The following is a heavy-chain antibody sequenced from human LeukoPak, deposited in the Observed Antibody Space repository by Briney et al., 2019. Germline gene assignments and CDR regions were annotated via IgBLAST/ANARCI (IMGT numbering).Heavy chain of an antibody. CDR1: GASISSSGSF. CDR2: ISHSGTT. J-gene: IGHJ4*02. Sequence: SETLSLTCAVSGASISSSGSFWGWFRQPPGKGLELLGTISHSGTTYYNPSLKSRVTISIETSKNQISLRLNSVTAADTAMYYCAKSGGYGLIDYWGQGTLVTVSS. D-gene: IGHD1-26*01. CDR3: AKSGGYGLIDY. V-gene: IGHV4-39*01.